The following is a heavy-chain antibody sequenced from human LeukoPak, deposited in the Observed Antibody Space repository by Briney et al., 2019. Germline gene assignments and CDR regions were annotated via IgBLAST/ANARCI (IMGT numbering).Heavy chain of an antibody. Sequence: ASVKVSCKTSGYTFIDYYVHWIRQAPGQGLEWMGRINPSTGGTDFAQKFQGKVSMTRDTSISTAYMELSRLGSDDTAVYYCATLGEDKTDTPFDYWGQGTLVTVPS. D-gene: IGHD3-16*01. CDR1: GYTFIDYY. V-gene: IGHV1-2*06. J-gene: IGHJ4*02. CDR3: ATLGEDKTDTPFDY. CDR2: INPSTGGT.